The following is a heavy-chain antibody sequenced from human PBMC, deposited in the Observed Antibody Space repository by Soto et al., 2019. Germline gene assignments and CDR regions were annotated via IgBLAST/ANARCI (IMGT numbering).Heavy chain of an antibody. J-gene: IGHJ4*02. CDR3: AKDKGSYDFWSGYSPYYFDY. CDR1: GFTFSSYA. V-gene: IGHV3-23*01. D-gene: IGHD3-3*01. CDR2: ISGSGGST. Sequence: GGSLRLSCAASGFTFSSYAMSWVRQAPGKGLEWVSAISGSGGSTYYADSVKGRFTISRDNSENTLYLQMNSLRAEDTAVYYCAKDKGSYDFWSGYSPYYFDYWGQGTLVTVSS.